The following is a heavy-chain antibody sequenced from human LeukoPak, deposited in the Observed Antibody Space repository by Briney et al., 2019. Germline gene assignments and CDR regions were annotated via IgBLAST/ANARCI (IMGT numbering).Heavy chain of an antibody. J-gene: IGHJ6*02. CDR2: IYYSGST. CDR1: GGSISSYY. V-gene: IGHV4-59*01. D-gene: IGHD3-10*01. CDR3: ARDPPSYGSGSYGMDV. Sequence: SETLSLTCTVSGGSISSYYWSWIRQPPGKGLEWIGYIYYSGSTNYNPSLKSRVTISVDTSKNQFSLKLSSVTAADTAVYYCARDPPSYGSGSYGMDVWGQGTTVTVSS.